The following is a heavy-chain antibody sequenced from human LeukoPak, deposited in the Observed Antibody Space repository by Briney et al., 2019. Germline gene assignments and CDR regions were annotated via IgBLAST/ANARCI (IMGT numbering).Heavy chain of an antibody. D-gene: IGHD3-16*01. CDR3: ASFTRPDYYYMDV. Sequence: ASVKVSCKASGGTFSSYAISWVRQAPGQGLEWMGGIIPIFGTANYAQKFQGRVTITADESTSTAYMELSSLRSEDTAVYYCASFTRPDYYYMDVWGKGTTVTISS. CDR2: IIPIFGTA. J-gene: IGHJ6*03. V-gene: IGHV1-69*13. CDR1: GGTFSSYA.